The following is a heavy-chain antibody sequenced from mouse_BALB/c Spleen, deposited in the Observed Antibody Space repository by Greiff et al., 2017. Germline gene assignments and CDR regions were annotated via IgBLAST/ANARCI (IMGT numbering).Heavy chain of an antibody. CDR3: ARLLRCLFDY. V-gene: IGHV14-1*02. CDR2: IDPENGNT. Sequence: VQLQQSGAELVRPGALVKLSCKASGFNIKDYYMHWVKQRPEQGLEWIGWIDPENGNTIYDPKFQGKASITADTSSNTAYLQLSSLTSEDTAVYYCARLLRCLFDYWGQGTTLTVSS. D-gene: IGHD1-1*01. J-gene: IGHJ2*01. CDR1: GFNIKDYY.